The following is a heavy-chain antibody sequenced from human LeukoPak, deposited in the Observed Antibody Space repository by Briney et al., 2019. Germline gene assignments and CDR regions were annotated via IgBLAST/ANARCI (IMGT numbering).Heavy chain of an antibody. J-gene: IGHJ2*01. Sequence: PGGSLRLSCAASGFTFNDYAMYWVRQAPGKGLEWVTLISYDGYDKSYADSVRGRFTISRDNSRNTLYLQMDSLTSEDTAVYYCARRTSIAVASWYFDLWGRGTLVTVSS. CDR1: GFTFNDYA. CDR2: ISYDGYDK. CDR3: ARRTSIAVASWYFDL. D-gene: IGHD6-19*01. V-gene: IGHV3-30-3*01.